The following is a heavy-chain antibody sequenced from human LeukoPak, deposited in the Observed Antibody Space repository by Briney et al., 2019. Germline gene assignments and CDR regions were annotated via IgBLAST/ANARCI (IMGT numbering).Heavy chain of an antibody. CDR3: ASLLGYCSSTSCPSYYYYGMDV. CDR1: GFTFSSYG. D-gene: IGHD2-2*01. J-gene: IGHJ6*02. CDR2: IWYDGSNK. V-gene: IGHV3-33*01. Sequence: PGRSLRLSCAASGFTFSSYGMHWVRQAPGKGLEWVAVIWYDGSNKYYADSVKGRFTISRDNSKNTLYLQMNSLRAEDTAVYYCASLLGYCSSTSCPSYYYYGMDVWGQRTTVTVSS.